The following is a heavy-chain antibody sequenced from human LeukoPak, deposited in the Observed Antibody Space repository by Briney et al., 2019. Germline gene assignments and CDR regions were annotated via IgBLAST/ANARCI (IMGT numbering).Heavy chain of an antibody. CDR3: ATKSLRYCSGGSCYLFDY. J-gene: IGHJ4*02. CDR2: FYSEYGET. CDR1: GYTLTELS. Sequence: ASVKVSCKVSGYTLTELSMHGVRQAPGKGRECVGGFYSEYGETIYAQKFQGRVTMTEDTCTDTASMEMSSLRSKDPTVYYCATKSLRYCSGGSCYLFDYWGQGTLVTVSS. V-gene: IGHV1-24*01. D-gene: IGHD2-15*01.